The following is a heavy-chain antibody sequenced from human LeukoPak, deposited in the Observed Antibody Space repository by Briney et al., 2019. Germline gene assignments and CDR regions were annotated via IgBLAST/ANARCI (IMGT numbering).Heavy chain of an antibody. J-gene: IGHJ3*02. CDR1: GGSISSYY. CDR3: ARAHIVVVTADNDAFDI. V-gene: IGHV4-59*01. D-gene: IGHD2-21*02. Sequence: PSETLSLTCTVSGGSISSYYWSWIRQPPGKGLEWIGYIYYSGSTNYNPSLKSRVTISVDTSKNQFSLKLSSLTAADTAVYYCARAHIVVVTADNDAFDIWGQGTMVTVSS. CDR2: IYYSGST.